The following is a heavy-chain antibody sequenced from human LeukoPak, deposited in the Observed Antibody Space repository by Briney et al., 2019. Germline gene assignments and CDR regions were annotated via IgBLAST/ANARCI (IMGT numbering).Heavy chain of an antibody. D-gene: IGHD3-10*01. CDR1: GYTFTSYD. V-gene: IGHV1-8*01. Sequence: GASVKVSCKASGYTFTSYDINWVRQATGQGLEWMGRMNPNSGNAGYAQKFQGRVTMTRNTSISTAYMELSSLRSEDTAVYYCAREDGSGSSPPSMDVWGQGTTVTISS. J-gene: IGHJ6*02. CDR2: MNPNSGNA. CDR3: AREDGSGSSPPSMDV.